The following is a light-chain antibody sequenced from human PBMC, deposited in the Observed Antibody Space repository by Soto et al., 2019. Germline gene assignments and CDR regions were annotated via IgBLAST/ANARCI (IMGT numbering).Light chain of an antibody. CDR2: AAS. V-gene: IGKV1-8*01. Sequence: IRMTQSPSSLSASTGDRVTITCRASQGISSYLAWYQQKPGKAPKLLIYAASTLQSGVPSRFSGSGSGTDFTLTISCLQSEDFATYYCQQYYSYRVTFGQGTKVDI. CDR1: QGISSY. CDR3: QQYYSYRVT. J-gene: IGKJ1*01.